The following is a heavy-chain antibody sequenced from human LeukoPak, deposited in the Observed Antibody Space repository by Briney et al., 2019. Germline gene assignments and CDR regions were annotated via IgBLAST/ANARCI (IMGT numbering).Heavy chain of an antibody. J-gene: IGHJ5*02. CDR1: GGSISSYY. Sequence: PSETLSLTCTVSGGSISSYYWSWIRQPPGKGLEWIGYIYYSGSTNYNPSLKSPVTISVDTSKNQFSLKLSSVTAADTAVYYCASSRAGRWGFDPWGQGTLVTVSS. V-gene: IGHV4-59*08. CDR2: IYYSGST. CDR3: ASSRAGRWGFDP. D-gene: IGHD6-19*01.